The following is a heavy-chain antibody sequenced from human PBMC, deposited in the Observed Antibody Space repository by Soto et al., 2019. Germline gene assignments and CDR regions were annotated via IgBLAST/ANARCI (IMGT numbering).Heavy chain of an antibody. CDR3: ARGCSGGSCQLIN. V-gene: IGHV1-3*01. Sequence: SVKVSCKASGYTFSSYAMHWVRQAPGQRLEWMGWINAGNGNTKYSQKFQGRVTITRDTSASTAYMELSSLRSEDTAVYYCARGCSGGSCQLINWGQGTLVTVSS. CDR1: GYTFSSYA. D-gene: IGHD2-15*01. CDR2: INAGNGNT. J-gene: IGHJ4*02.